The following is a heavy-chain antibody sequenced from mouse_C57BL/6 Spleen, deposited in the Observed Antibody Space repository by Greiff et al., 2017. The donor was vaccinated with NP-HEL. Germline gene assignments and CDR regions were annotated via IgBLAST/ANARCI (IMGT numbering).Heavy chain of an antibody. CDR2: FYPGSGSI. CDR3: ARHEDFITTVVAVRYFDV. CDR1: GYTFTEYT. J-gene: IGHJ1*03. V-gene: IGHV1-62-2*01. D-gene: IGHD1-1*01. Sequence: QVQLKESGAELVKPGASVKLSCKASGYTFTEYTIHWVKQRSGQGLEWIGWFYPGSGSIKYNEKFKDKATLTADKSSSTVYMELSRLTSEDSAVYFCARHEDFITTVVAVRYFDVWGTGTTVTVSS.